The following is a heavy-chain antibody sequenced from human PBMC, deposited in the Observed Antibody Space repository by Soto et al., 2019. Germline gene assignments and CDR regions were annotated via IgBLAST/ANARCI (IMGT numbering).Heavy chain of an antibody. CDR1: GYSFTSYW. V-gene: IGHV1-46*01. Sequence: QVQLVQSGAEVKKTGASVKVSCKASGYSFTSYWMHWVRQAPGQGLEWMGVINPSGGGTSYAQNFQGKFIVTRDTSTSTVYMEVSRLRSEDTAVYFCARGVVGATSHLDRWGQGTRITVSS. CDR2: INPSGGGT. CDR3: ARGVVGATSHLDR. J-gene: IGHJ6*02. D-gene: IGHD1-26*01.